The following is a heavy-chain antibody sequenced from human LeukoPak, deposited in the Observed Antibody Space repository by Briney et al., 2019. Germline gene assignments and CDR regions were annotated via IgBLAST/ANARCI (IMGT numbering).Heavy chain of an antibody. CDR1: GGSSRSGDYF. CDR3: ARENNDYGGKKAFDY. D-gene: IGHD4-23*01. Sequence: SDTLSLTCAVSGGSSRSGDYFWSWIRQPPGKGLEWIVHIHYSGNTYYNPSLKSRVSISVDTSKNHFSLKLSSVTAADTAVYYCARENNDYGGKKAFDYWGQGTLVTVSS. CDR2: IHYSGNT. J-gene: IGHJ4*02. V-gene: IGHV4-30-4*02.